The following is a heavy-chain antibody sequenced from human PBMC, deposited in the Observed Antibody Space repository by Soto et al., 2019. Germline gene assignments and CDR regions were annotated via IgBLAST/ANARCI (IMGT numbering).Heavy chain of an antibody. J-gene: IGHJ6*02. Sequence: SETLSLTCTVSGGSISSSSYYWGWIRQPPGKGLEWIGSIYYSWSTYYNPSLKSRVTISVDTSKNQFSLKLSSVTAADTAVYYCARHESTVMYYGMDVWGQGTTVTVSS. CDR1: GGSISSSSYY. CDR2: IYYSWST. V-gene: IGHV4-39*01. CDR3: ARHESTVMYYGMDV.